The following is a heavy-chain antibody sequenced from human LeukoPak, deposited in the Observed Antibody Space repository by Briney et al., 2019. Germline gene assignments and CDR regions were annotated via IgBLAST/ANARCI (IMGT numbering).Heavy chain of an antibody. CDR2: INHSGST. V-gene: IGHV4-34*01. Sequence: SETLSLTCAVYGGSFSGYYWSWIRQPPGKGLEWIGEINHSGSTNYNPSLKSRVTISVDTSKNQFSLKLSSVTAADTAVYYCARSYYDFWSGYYTLYFDYWSQGTLVTVSS. D-gene: IGHD3-3*01. CDR1: GGSFSGYY. J-gene: IGHJ4*02. CDR3: ARSYYDFWSGYYTLYFDY.